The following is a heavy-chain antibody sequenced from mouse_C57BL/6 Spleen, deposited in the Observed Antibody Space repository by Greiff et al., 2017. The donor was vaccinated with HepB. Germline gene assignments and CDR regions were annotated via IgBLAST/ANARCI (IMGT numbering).Heavy chain of an antibody. CDR3: ARRAYSNYAFDY. J-gene: IGHJ2*01. Sequence: QVQLQQSGAELVRPGPSVKVSCKASGYAFTNYLIEWVKQRPGQGLEWIGVINPGSGGTNYNEKFKGKATLTADKSSSTAYMQLSSLTSEDSAVYFCARRAYSNYAFDYWGQGTTLTVSS. CDR2: INPGSGGT. V-gene: IGHV1-54*01. D-gene: IGHD2-5*01. CDR1: GYAFTNYL.